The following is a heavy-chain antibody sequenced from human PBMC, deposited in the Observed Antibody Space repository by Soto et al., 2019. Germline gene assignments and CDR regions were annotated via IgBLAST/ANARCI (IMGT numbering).Heavy chain of an antibody. CDR1: GGSISSYC. CDR2: IYYSGST. CDR3: ARRLYYYGMDV. V-gene: IGHV4-59*01. Sequence: XARLWLPCTVCGGSISSYCWSWSRQPPGKGLEWIGYIYYSGSTNYKPSLKSRVTISVDTSKNQFSLKLSSVTAADTAVYYCARRLYYYGMDVWGQGTTVTVSS. D-gene: IGHD6-25*01. J-gene: IGHJ6*02.